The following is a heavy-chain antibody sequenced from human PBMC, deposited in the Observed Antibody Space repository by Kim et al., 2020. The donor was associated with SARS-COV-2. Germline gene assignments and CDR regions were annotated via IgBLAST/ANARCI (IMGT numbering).Heavy chain of an antibody. CDR3: ARLIRVSAAAGTPIDY. Sequence: SLKSRSTLSVDTSKNQFSLKLSSVTAADPAVYYCARLIRVSAAAGTPIDYWGQGTLVTVSS. J-gene: IGHJ4*02. V-gene: IGHV4-39*01. D-gene: IGHD6-13*01.